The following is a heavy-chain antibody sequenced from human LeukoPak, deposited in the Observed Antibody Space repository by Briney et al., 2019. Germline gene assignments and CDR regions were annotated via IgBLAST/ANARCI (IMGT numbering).Heavy chain of an antibody. Sequence: SATLPITCAADGASLSGYYWSWIRQPPGKGLEWIGYIYYSGSTNYNPSLKSRVTISVDTSKNQFSLKLTSVTAADTAVYYCARGGPYYVDENNYYNYGIVVWGAGTTVTVSS. CDR2: IYYSGST. CDR1: GASLSGYY. D-gene: IGHD3-16*01. V-gene: IGHV4-59*01. CDR3: ARGGPYYVDENNYYNYGIVV. J-gene: IGHJ6*04.